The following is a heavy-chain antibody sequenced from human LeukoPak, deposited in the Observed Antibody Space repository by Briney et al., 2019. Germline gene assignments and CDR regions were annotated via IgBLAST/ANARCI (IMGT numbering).Heavy chain of an antibody. Sequence: PSETLSLTCTVSGGSISSSSYYWGWIRQPPGKGLEWIGSIYYSGSTYYNPSLKSRVTISVDTSKNQFSLKLSSVTAADTAVYYCAREYRYSDAFDIWGQGTMVTVSS. J-gene: IGHJ3*02. CDR2: IYYSGST. D-gene: IGHD2-15*01. V-gene: IGHV4-39*07. CDR3: AREYRYSDAFDI. CDR1: GGSISSSSYY.